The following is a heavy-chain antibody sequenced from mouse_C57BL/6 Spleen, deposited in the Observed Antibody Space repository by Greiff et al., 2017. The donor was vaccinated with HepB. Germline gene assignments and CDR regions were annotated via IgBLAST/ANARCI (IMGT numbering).Heavy chain of an antibody. Sequence: EVKLMESEGGLVQPGSSMKLSCTASGFTFSDYYMAWVRQVPEKGLEWVANINYDGSSTYYLDSLKSRFIISRDNAKNILYLQMSSLKSEDTATYYCARDYYGCDYWGQGTTLTVSS. CDR3: ARDYYGCDY. CDR2: INYDGSST. D-gene: IGHD1-1*01. CDR1: GFTFSDYY. V-gene: IGHV5-16*01. J-gene: IGHJ2*01.